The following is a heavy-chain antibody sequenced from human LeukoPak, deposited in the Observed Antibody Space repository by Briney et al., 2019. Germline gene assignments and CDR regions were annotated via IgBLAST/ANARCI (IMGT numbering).Heavy chain of an antibody. CDR1: GYTFTGYY. D-gene: IGHD2-2*01. Sequence: GASVKVSCKASGYTFTGYYMHWVRQAPGQGLEWMGWINPNSGGTNYAQKFQGRVTMTRDTSISTAYMELSRLRSDDTAVYYCARGYCSTTSCYDLHIWGQGTMVTVSS. CDR2: INPNSGGT. J-gene: IGHJ3*02. CDR3: ARGYCSTTSCYDLHI. V-gene: IGHV1-2*02.